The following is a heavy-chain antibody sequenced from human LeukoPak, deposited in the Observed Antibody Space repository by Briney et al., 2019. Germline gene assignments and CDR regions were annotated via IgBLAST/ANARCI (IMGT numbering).Heavy chain of an antibody. D-gene: IGHD6-6*01. CDR1: GYTFTSYD. CDR2: MNPNSGNT. J-gene: IGHJ6*02. Sequence: ASVQVSCQASGYTFTSYDINWVRQATGQGLEWMGWMNPNSGNTGYAQKSQGRVTMTRNTSISTAYMELSSLRSEDTAVYYCARPRIAARMDVWGQGTTVTVSS. CDR3: ARPRIAARMDV. V-gene: IGHV1-8*01.